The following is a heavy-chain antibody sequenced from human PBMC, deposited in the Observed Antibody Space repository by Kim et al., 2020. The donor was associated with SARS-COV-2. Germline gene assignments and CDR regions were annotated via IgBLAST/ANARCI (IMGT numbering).Heavy chain of an antibody. CDR3: TRMPATTLAFWDAFDI. J-gene: IGHJ3*02. D-gene: IGHD1-1*01. Sequence: SVKGRFTISRDYSKNTAYLEMNGLKTEDTAVYYCTRMPATTLAFWDAFDIWGQGTMVTVSS. V-gene: IGHV3-73*01.